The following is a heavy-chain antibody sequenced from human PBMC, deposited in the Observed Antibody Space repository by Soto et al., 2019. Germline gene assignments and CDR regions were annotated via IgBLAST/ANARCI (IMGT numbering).Heavy chain of an antibody. D-gene: IGHD5-18*01. CDR2: IYYSGNT. CDR1: GGSIRSTSFY. CDR3: ARQTQYIYGEFDY. V-gene: IGHV4-39*01. Sequence: PSETLSLTCAASGGSIRSTSFYWGWVRQPPGKGLEWIGSIYYSGNTYYNPSLKSRVTISIDTSKNQFSLKLTSVTAADTAVYYCARQTQYIYGEFDYWGQGTLVTVSS. J-gene: IGHJ4*02.